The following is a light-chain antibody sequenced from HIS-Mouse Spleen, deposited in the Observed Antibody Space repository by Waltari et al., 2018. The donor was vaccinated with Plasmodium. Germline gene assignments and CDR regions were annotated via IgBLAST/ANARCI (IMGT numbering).Light chain of an antibody. CDR3: CSYAGSYTWV. V-gene: IGLV2-11*01. CDR1: TSAFGGYHY. Sequence: QSALTQPRSVSGSPGQSLTISCTGTTSAFGGYHYFPWYQQHPGKAPKLMIYDVSKRPSGVPERFTGSKSGNTASLTISGLQAEDEADYYCCSYAGSYTWVFGGGTKLTVL. J-gene: IGLJ3*02. CDR2: DVS.